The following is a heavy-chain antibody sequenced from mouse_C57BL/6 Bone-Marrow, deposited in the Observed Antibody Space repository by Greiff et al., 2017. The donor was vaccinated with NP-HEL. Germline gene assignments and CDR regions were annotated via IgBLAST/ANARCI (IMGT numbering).Heavy chain of an antibody. CDR2: IYPRSGNT. V-gene: IGHV1-81*01. CDR3: TVCGYYRVAY. J-gene: IGHJ3*01. Sequence: QVQLQQSGAELARPGASVKLSCKASGYTFTSYGISWVKQRTGQGLEWIGEIYPRSGNTYYNEKFKGKATLPADKSSSTAYMVLRSLTSEYSAVYFCTVCGYYRVAYCGQGTLVTVSA. D-gene: IGHD2-3*01. CDR1: GYTFTSYG.